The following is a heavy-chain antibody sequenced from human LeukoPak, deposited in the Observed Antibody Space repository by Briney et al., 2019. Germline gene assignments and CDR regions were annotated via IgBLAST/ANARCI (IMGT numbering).Heavy chain of an antibody. J-gene: IGHJ5*02. CDR1: GGSISSYY. CDR3: ASGGSSWYFGWFDP. CDR2: IYYSGST. D-gene: IGHD6-13*01. Sequence: SETLSLTCTVSGGSISSYYWSWIRQPPGKGLEWIGYIYYSGSTNYNPSLESRVTISADTSKNQFSLKLSSVTAADTAVYYCASGGSSWYFGWFDPWGQGTLVTVSS. V-gene: IGHV4-59*08.